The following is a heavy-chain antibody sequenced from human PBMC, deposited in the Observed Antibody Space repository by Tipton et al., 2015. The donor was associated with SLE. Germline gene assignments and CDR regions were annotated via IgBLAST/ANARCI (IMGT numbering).Heavy chain of an antibody. CDR2: IYTSGAT. CDR1: GVSISSSY. Sequence: LRLSCNVSGVSISSSYWSWIRQPAGKGLEWIGRIYTSGATDDNPSLKSRVTMPVDMSKNQIFLKMTSVTAADSAVYIFARVWLNNAFDIWGQGTRVTVSS. J-gene: IGHJ3*02. CDR3: ARVWLNNAFDI. V-gene: IGHV4-4*07. D-gene: IGHD2/OR15-2a*01.